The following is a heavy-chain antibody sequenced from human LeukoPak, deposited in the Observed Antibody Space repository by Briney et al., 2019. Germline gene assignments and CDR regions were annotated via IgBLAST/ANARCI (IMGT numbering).Heavy chain of an antibody. J-gene: IGHJ4*02. CDR2: ISGSGDTT. Sequence: GGSLRLSCAASGHTFSSYAMSWVRQAPGKGLEWVSAISGSGDTTHYADSVKGRFTISRDNSKNTLYLQMNSLRAEDTAVYYCATKGYDSGWYGNWGQGTLVTVSS. CDR3: ATKGYDSGWYGN. D-gene: IGHD6-19*01. CDR1: GHTFSSYA. V-gene: IGHV3-23*01.